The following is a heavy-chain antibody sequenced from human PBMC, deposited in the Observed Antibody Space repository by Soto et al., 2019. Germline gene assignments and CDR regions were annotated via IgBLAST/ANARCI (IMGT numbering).Heavy chain of an antibody. J-gene: IGHJ3*02. V-gene: IGHV1-69*06. CDR3: AYYYDSSGYYDDAFDI. CDR1: GGTFSSYA. D-gene: IGHD3-22*01. CDR2: IIPIFGTA. Sequence: SVKVSCKASGGTFSSYAISWVRQAPGQGLEWMGGIIPIFGTANYAQKFQGRVTITADKSTSTAYMELSSLRSEDTAVYYCAYYYDSSGYYDDAFDILGQGIMVT.